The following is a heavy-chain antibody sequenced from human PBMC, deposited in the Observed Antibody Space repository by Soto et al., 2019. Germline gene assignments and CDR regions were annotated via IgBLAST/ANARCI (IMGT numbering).Heavy chain of an antibody. V-gene: IGHV3-33*01. CDR2: IWYDGSNK. CDR3: ARVRWDSSGSLFDY. D-gene: IGHD3-22*01. CDR1: GFTFSSYG. Sequence: GGSLRLSCAASGFTFSSYGMHWVRQAPGKGLEWVAVIWYDGSNKYYADSVKGRFTISRDNSKNTLYLQMNSLRAEDTAVYYCARVRWDSSGSLFDYWGQGTLVTVSS. J-gene: IGHJ4*02.